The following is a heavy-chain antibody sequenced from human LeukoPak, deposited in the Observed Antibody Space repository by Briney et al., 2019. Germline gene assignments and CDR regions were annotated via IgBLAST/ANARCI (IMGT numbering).Heavy chain of an antibody. Sequence: PGGSLRLSCAASGFTVSSNYISWVRQAPGKGLEWVSVIYSGDSTYYAESVKGRFSISRDNSKNTAYLQMNSLRGEDAAVYYCARGGYGEYVQAFDIWGQGTMVTVSS. J-gene: IGHJ3*02. CDR2: IYSGDST. D-gene: IGHD4-17*01. CDR3: ARGGYGEYVQAFDI. CDR1: GFTVSSNY. V-gene: IGHV3-53*01.